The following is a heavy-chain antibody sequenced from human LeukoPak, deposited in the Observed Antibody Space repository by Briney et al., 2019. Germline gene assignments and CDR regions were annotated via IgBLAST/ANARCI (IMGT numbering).Heavy chain of an antibody. D-gene: IGHD4-17*01. Sequence: GASVKVSCKASGGTFSSYAISWVRQAPGQGLEWVGGIIPIFGTANYAQKFQGRVTITADESTSTAYMELSSLRSEDTAVYYCAREAYGDYETFDYWGQGTLVTVSS. CDR2: IIPIFGTA. CDR1: GGTFSSYA. V-gene: IGHV1-69*13. J-gene: IGHJ4*02. CDR3: AREAYGDYETFDY.